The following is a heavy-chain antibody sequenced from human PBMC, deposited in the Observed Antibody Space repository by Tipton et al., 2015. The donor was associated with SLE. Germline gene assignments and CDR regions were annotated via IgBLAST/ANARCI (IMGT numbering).Heavy chain of an antibody. CDR3: AKSSRTGGWYFDL. CDR2: ITISGGRT. D-gene: IGHD2-8*02. CDR1: GFSFSSSG. J-gene: IGHJ2*01. Sequence: SLRLSCAASGFSFSSSGMTWVRQAPGKGLEWVSAITISGGRTYYADSVRGRFTISRDNSKNTLYLQMSSLRAEDTAIYYCAKSSRTGGWYFDLWGRGTLATVSS. V-gene: IGHV3-23*01.